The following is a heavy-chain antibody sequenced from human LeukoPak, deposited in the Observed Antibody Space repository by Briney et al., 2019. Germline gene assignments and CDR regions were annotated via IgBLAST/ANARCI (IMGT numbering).Heavy chain of an antibody. V-gene: IGHV3-23*01. CDR2: IGGGGTD. Sequence: AGGTLRLSCAASGFTITTYAVNWVRQAPGKELDWVSGIGGGGTDYYADSVKGRFIISSDSSQNLVHLQMNSLTVEDTAVYYCARAQRALDYWGQGTLVTVSS. CDR3: ARAQRALDY. CDR1: GFTITTYA. D-gene: IGHD1-1*01. J-gene: IGHJ4*02.